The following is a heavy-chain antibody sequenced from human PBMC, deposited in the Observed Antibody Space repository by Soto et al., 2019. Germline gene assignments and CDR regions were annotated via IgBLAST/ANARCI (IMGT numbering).Heavy chain of an antibody. Sequence: ASVKVSCKASGYTFTGYYMHWVRQAPGQGLEWMGWINPNSGGTNYAQKFQGWVTMTRDTSISTAYMELSRLRSDDTAVYYCARDYCSGGSCYPLIGGMDVWGQGTTVTVSS. CDR2: INPNSGGT. V-gene: IGHV1-2*04. D-gene: IGHD2-15*01. J-gene: IGHJ6*02. CDR1: GYTFTGYY. CDR3: ARDYCSGGSCYPLIGGMDV.